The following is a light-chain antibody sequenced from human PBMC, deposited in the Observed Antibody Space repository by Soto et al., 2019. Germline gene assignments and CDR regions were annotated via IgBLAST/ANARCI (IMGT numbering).Light chain of an antibody. V-gene: IGKV1-9*01. CDR1: HGISSY. Sequence: DMQLTQSPSFLSASVGDIVTITCRASHGISSYLAWYQQKPGKAPKLLIYAASTLQSGVPLRFSGSGSGTSFTLTISSLQPEDFATYYCQQLLSYPITFGQGTRLEI. J-gene: IGKJ5*01. CDR2: AAS. CDR3: QQLLSYPIT.